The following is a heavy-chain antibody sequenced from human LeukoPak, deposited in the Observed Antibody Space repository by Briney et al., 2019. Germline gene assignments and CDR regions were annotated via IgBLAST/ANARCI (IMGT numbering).Heavy chain of an antibody. D-gene: IGHD3-22*01. CDR1: GFTFDDYA. Sequence: GGSLRLSCAASGFTFDDYAMHWVRQAPGKGLEWVSDISWNSGSIGYADSVKGRFTISRDNAKNSLYLQMNSLRAEDTALYYCAKDITYYYDSSGYYYFDYWGQGTLVTVSS. J-gene: IGHJ4*02. CDR3: AKDITYYYDSSGYYYFDY. CDR2: ISWNSGSI. V-gene: IGHV3-9*01.